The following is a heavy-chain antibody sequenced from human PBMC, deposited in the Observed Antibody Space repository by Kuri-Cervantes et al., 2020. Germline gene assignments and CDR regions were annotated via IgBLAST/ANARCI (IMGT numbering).Heavy chain of an antibody. Sequence: SETLSLTCTVSGGSISSGGYYWSWIRQHPGKGLEWIGYIYYSRSTYYNPSLKSRVTISVDTSKNQFSLKLSSVTAADTAVYYCAPFNTYYDILTGYWENWFDPWGQGTLVTVSS. CDR1: GGSISSGGYY. J-gene: IGHJ5*02. CDR2: IYYSRST. D-gene: IGHD3-9*01. V-gene: IGHV4-31*03. CDR3: APFNTYYDILTGYWENWFDP.